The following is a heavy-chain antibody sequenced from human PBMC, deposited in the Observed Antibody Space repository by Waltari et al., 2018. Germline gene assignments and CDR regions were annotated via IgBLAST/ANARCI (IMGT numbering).Heavy chain of an antibody. CDR3: ARGSCGSTSCRTEYFQH. J-gene: IGHJ1*01. D-gene: IGHD2-2*01. CDR2: IWYDGSNK. CDR1: GFTFSSYG. V-gene: IGHV3-33*01. Sequence: QVQLVESGGGVVQPGRSLRLSCAASGFTFSSYGMHWVRQAPGKGLEWVAVIWYDGSNKYYADSVKGRFTISRDNSKNTLYLQMNSLRAEDTAVYYCARGSCGSTSCRTEYFQHWGQGTLVTVSS.